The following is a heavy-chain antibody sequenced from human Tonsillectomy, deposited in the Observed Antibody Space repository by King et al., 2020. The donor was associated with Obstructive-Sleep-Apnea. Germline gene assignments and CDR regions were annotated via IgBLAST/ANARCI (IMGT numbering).Heavy chain of an antibody. CDR3: AGDTRDYGDPSCFDY. D-gene: IGHD4-17*01. V-gene: IGHV3-11*06. Sequence: VQLVESGGGLVKPGGSLRLSCAASGFTFSDYYMSWIRQAPGKGLEWVSYISSSISYTNYADSVKGRFTISRDNAKNSLYLQMNSLRAEDTAVYYCAGDTRDYGDPSCFDYWGQGTLVTVSS. CDR2: ISSSISYT. J-gene: IGHJ4*02. CDR1: GFTFSDYY.